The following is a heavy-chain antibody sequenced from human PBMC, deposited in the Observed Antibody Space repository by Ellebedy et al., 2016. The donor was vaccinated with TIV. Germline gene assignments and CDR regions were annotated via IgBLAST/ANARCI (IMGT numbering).Heavy chain of an antibody. J-gene: IGHJ4*02. V-gene: IGHV3-23*01. CDR3: ARGGLAPFDY. CDR2: ISGSGGST. Sequence: GESLKISXAASGFTFSSYAMSWVRQAPGKGLEWVSAISGSGGSTYYADSVKGRFTISRDNAKNSLYLQMNSLRAEDTVVYYCARGGLAPFDYWGQGTLVTVSS. CDR1: GFTFSSYA.